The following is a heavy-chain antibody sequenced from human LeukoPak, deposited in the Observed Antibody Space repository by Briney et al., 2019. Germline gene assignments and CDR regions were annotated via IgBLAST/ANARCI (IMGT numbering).Heavy chain of an antibody. CDR1: GFTFSYHW. V-gene: IGHV3-7*01. CDR2: IKLDGSEQ. D-gene: IGHD3-10*01. Sequence: GGSLRLSCAASGFTFSYHWMAWVRQAPGKGLEWVASIKLDGSEQYYLDSVKGRFAISRDNSKNTLYLQMNSLGAEDTAVYYCAKDRGSTSMDYWGQGTLVTVPS. CDR3: AKDRGSTSMDY. J-gene: IGHJ4*02.